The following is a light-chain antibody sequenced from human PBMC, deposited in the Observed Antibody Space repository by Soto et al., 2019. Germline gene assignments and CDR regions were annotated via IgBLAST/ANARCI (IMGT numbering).Light chain of an antibody. CDR3: QQYDSSPIT. J-gene: IGKJ5*01. CDR1: QSVSSSY. Sequence: EIVLPQSPGPLSLSPGERATLSCRASQSVSSSYLAWYQQKPGQAPSLLIYGASRRATGIPDRFSGSGSGTDFTLTISRREPEDFAVYYCQQYDSSPITFGQGTRLEI. CDR2: GAS. V-gene: IGKV3-20*01.